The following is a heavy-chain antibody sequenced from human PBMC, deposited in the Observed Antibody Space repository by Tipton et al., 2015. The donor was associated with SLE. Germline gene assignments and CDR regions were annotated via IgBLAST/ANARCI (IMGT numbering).Heavy chain of an antibody. CDR1: GYTFTSYG. J-gene: IGHJ3*02. V-gene: IGHV1-18*01. CDR3: ARDLWQQPPGDAFDI. CDR2: ISAYNGNT. Sequence: QSGAEVKKPGASVKVSCKASGYTFTSYGISWVRQAPGQGLEWMGWISAYNGNTKYAQKLQGRVTMTTDTSTSTAYMELRSLRPDDTAVYYCARDLWQQPPGDAFDIWGQGTMVTVSS. D-gene: IGHD6-13*01.